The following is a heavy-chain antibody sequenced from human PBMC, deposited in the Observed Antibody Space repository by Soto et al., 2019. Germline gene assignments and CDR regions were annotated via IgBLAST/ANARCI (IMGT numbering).Heavy chain of an antibody. Sequence: EVQLLESGGGLVQPGGSLRLSCAASGFTFSSYAMTWVRQAPGKGLEWVSAISGSGSYIYYADSVKGRFTISRDNAKNSLYLQMNSLRAEDTAVYYCAISARGDDFWSGYYKDWFDPWGQGTLVTVSS. CDR1: GFTFSSYA. V-gene: IGHV3-21*01. CDR3: AISARGDDFWSGYYKDWFDP. CDR2: ISGSGSYI. J-gene: IGHJ5*02. D-gene: IGHD3-3*01.